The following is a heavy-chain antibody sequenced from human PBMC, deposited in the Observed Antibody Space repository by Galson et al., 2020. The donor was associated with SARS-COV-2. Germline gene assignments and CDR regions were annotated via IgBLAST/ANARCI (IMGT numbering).Heavy chain of an antibody. CDR3: ARGRDGYRSPFDY. Sequence: GESLNISCKGSGYSFPNSWIAWVRQVPGKGLEWMGNIYPGDSDTRYSPSFQGQVTISADKSINTAYLQWSSLEASDTAMYYCARGRDGYRSPFDYWGQGSLVTVSS. V-gene: IGHV5-51*01. CDR1: GYSFPNSW. CDR2: IYPGDSDT. J-gene: IGHJ4*02. D-gene: IGHD5-12*01.